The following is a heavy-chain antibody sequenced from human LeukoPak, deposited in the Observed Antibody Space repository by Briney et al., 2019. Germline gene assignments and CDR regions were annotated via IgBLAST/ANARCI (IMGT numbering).Heavy chain of an antibody. D-gene: IGHD4/OR15-4a*01. CDR2: ISYDGSNK. CDR3: AKDVEALNYGGDY. Sequence: GSLRLSCAASGFTFSRSGMHWVRQAPRKGLEWVAVISYDGSNKYYADSVKGRFTISRDNSKNTLYLQMNSLRAEDTAVYYCAKDVEALNYGGDYWGQGTLVTVSS. CDR1: GFTFSRSG. J-gene: IGHJ4*02. V-gene: IGHV3-30*18.